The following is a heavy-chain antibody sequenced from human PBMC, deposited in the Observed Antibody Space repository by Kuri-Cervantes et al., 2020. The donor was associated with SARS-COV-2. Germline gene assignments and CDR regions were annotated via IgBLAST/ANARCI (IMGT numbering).Heavy chain of an antibody. CDR1: GYSFSTYD. CDR2: LNPDTGNT. J-gene: IGHJ3*01. Sequence: SVTVSCQASGYSFSTYDSNWVRQAAGQGLEWMVWLNPDTGNTGNAKKFQGRVTMTTDTSINTAYMEVSSLSFEDTAIYYCARDSGDWNPDGLDLWGQGTLVTVSS. CDR3: ARDSGDWNPDGLDL. D-gene: IGHD1-1*01. V-gene: IGHV1-8*02.